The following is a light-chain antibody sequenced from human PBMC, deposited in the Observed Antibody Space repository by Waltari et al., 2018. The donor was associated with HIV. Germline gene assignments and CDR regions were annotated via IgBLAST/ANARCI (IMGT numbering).Light chain of an antibody. V-gene: IGKV3-11*01. J-gene: IGKJ1*01. Sequence: EIVLTQSPATLSLSPGERATLSCRASQSVSTYLAWYQQKSGQSPRLLIYDASIRATGIPARFSGSGSGTDFTLTISSLEPEDFAVYYCQQRSNWPPGWTFGQGTKVEIK. CDR3: QQRSNWPPGWT. CDR2: DAS. CDR1: QSVSTY.